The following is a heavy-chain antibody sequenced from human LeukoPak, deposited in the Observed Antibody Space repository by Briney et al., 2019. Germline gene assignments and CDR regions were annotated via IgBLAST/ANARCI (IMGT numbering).Heavy chain of an antibody. D-gene: IGHD3-3*01. CDR1: GYSFTSYW. Sequence: GESLKISCKGSGYSFTSYWIGWVRQMPGKGLEWMGIIYPGDSDTRYSPSFQGQVTISADNSISTAYLQWSSLKASDTAMYYCARHLSPYYDFWSGPSSGYMDVRGKGTTVTVSS. CDR3: ARHLSPYYDFWSGPSSGYMDV. J-gene: IGHJ6*03. CDR2: IYPGDSDT. V-gene: IGHV5-51*01.